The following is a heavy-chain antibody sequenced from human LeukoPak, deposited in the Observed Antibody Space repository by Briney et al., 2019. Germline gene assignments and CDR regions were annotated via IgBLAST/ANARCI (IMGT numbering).Heavy chain of an antibody. CDR3: ARGVYYYDSSGYQALFDY. Sequence: SVKVSCKASGGTFSSYAISWVRQAPGQGLEWMGRIIPILGIANYAQKFQGRVTITADKSTSTAYVELSSLRSEDTAVYYCARGVYYYDSSGYQALFDYWGQGTLVTVSS. CDR1: GGTFSSYA. V-gene: IGHV1-69*04. J-gene: IGHJ4*02. D-gene: IGHD3-22*01. CDR2: IIPILGIA.